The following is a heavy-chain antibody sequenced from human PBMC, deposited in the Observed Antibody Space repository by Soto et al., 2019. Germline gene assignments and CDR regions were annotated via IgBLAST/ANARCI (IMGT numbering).Heavy chain of an antibody. J-gene: IGHJ3*02. V-gene: IGHV4-34*01. Sequence: PSETLSLTCAVYGGSFSGYYWSWIRQPPGKGLEWIGEINHSGSTNYNPSLKSRVTISVDTSKNQFSLKLSSVTAADTAVYYCAKEHPNFLHDYGADEDAFDIWGQGTMVTVSS. D-gene: IGHD4-17*01. CDR2: INHSGST. CDR3: AKEHPNFLHDYGADEDAFDI. CDR1: GGSFSGYY.